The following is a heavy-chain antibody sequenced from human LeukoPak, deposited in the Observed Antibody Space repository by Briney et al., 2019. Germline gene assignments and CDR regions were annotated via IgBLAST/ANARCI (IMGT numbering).Heavy chain of an antibody. CDR1: GGSISTSNW. Sequence: PSGTLSLTCAVSGGSISTSNWWSWVRQPPGKGLEWIGEIYHSGSTNYSPSLRSRVTISVDKSKNQFSLRLSSVTAADTAVYYCARGPAVTTTKNYFDYWGQGGLVTVSS. CDR2: IYHSGST. CDR3: ARGPAVTTTKNYFDY. D-gene: IGHD4-17*01. J-gene: IGHJ4*02. V-gene: IGHV4-4*02.